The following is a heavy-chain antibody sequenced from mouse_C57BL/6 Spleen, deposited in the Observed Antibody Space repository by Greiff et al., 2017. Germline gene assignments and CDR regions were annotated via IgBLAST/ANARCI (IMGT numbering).Heavy chain of an antibody. CDR3: ARDGNYGYFDV. CDR1: GYTFTSYW. D-gene: IGHD2-1*01. J-gene: IGHJ1*03. V-gene: IGHV1-64*01. Sequence: QVQLQQPGAELVKPGASVKLSCKASGYTFTSYWMHWVKQRPGPGLEWIGMIHPNSGSTNYNEKFKSKATLTVDKSSSTAYMQLSSLTSEDSAVYYCARDGNYGYFDVWGTGTTVTVSS. CDR2: IHPNSGST.